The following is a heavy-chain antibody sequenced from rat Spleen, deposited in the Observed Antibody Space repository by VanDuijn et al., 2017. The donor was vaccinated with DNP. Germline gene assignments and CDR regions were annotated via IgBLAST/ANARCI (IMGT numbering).Heavy chain of an antibody. Sequence: EVQFQESGPGLVKSSQSLSLTCSVPGYSITNNYWAWIRKFPGNKMEWMGYISYSGSTGYNPFLKSRISITRDTSKNQFFLQLNSVTTEDIATYYCARHTLGINPYFDYWGQGVMVTVSS. CDR1: GYSITNNY. J-gene: IGHJ2*01. CDR2: ISYSGST. V-gene: IGHV3-1*01. D-gene: IGHD1-9*01. CDR3: ARHTLGINPYFDY.